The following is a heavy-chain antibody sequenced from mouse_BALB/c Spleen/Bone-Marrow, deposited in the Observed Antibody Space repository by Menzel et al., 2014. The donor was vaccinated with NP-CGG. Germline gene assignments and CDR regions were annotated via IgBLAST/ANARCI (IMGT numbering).Heavy chain of an antibody. D-gene: IGHD1-1*02. CDR1: GYTFTDYT. CDR2: VNPNIGGT. J-gene: IGHJ2*01. Sequence: EVQLQQSGPELVKPGASVKISCKTSGYTFTDYTLHWVKQSHGKSLEWIGGVNPNIGGTSYNQKFKGKTSLTVNKSSTTAHMELRSLTSDDSAVYSCARGRWYYWGQGTTVTVSS. CDR3: ARGRWYY. V-gene: IGHV1-22*01.